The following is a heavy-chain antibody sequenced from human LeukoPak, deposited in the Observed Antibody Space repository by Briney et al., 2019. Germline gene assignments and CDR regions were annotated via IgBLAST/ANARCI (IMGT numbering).Heavy chain of an antibody. Sequence: GGSLRLSYAASGFTFSSYGMSWVRQAPGKGLEWGSGISGSGGATYYADSVKGRITISRDNSENTLYLQMNTPTAGDTAVYYCAKDSLLGCPWFHPWGQGTLVTVSS. CDR1: GFTFSSYG. J-gene: IGHJ5*02. CDR3: AKDSLLGCPWFHP. CDR2: ISGSGGAT. D-gene: IGHD2-15*01. V-gene: IGHV3-23*01.